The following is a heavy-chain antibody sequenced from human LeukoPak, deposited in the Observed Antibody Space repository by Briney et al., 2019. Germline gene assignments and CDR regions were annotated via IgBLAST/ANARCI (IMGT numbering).Heavy chain of an antibody. J-gene: IGHJ4*02. D-gene: IGHD3-10*01. CDR2: INHSGST. Sequence: SETLSLTCAVYGGSFSGYYWSWIRQPPGKGLEWIGEINHSGSTNYNPSLKSRVTISVDTSKNQFSLKLNSVTATDTAVYYCARLYGPWGQGTLVTVSS. CDR3: ARLYGP. V-gene: IGHV4-34*01. CDR1: GGSFSGYY.